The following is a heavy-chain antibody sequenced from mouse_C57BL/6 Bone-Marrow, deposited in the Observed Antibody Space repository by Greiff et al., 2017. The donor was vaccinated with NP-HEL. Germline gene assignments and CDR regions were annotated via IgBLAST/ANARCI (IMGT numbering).Heavy chain of an antibody. V-gene: IGHV3-1*01. Sequence: EVKLVESGPGMVKPSQSLSLTCTVTGYSITSGYDWHWIRHFPGNKLEWMGYISYSGSTNYNPSLKSRISITHDTSKNHFFLKLNSVTTEDTATYYCARSNTGDAMDYWGQGTSVTVSS. CDR2: ISYSGST. CDR1: GYSITSGYD. CDR3: ARSNTGDAMDY. J-gene: IGHJ4*01. D-gene: IGHD2-5*01.